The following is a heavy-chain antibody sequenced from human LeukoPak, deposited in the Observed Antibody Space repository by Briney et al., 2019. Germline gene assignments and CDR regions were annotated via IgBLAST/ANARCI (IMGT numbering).Heavy chain of an antibody. Sequence: EASVKVSCKASGYSFTSYGISWVGQAPGQGLEWMGRISAYNGNTNYAQKLQGRVTMTTDTSTSTAYMELRSLRSDDTAVYYCARDTGTGRAFDIWGQGTMVTVSS. D-gene: IGHD4-17*01. J-gene: IGHJ3*02. CDR2: ISAYNGNT. CDR3: ARDTGTGRAFDI. CDR1: GYSFTSYG. V-gene: IGHV1-18*01.